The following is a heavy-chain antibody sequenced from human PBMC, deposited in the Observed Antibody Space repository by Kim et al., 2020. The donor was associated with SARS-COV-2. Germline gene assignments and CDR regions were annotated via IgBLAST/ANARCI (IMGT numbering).Heavy chain of an antibody. V-gene: IGHV3-21*01. Sequence: GGSLRLSCATSGFIVSSYSMNWVRQAPGKGLEWVSSISSSGTYIHYADSVKGRFTISRDNAKNSLYLHMNSLRAEDTAVYYCARDNSGFSEYYFAYWGQGTLVTVSS. CDR2: ISSSGTYI. CDR3: ARDNSGFSEYYFAY. J-gene: IGHJ4*02. D-gene: IGHD3-10*01. CDR1: GFIVSSYS.